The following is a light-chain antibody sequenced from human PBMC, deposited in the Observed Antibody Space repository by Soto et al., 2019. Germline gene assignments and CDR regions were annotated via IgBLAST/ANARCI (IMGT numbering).Light chain of an antibody. CDR1: QSVSNNY. CDR3: QQRSSWPIT. V-gene: IGKV3-11*01. Sequence: EIVLTQSPGTLSLSPGERATLSCRASQSVSNNYLAWYQQKPGQAPRLLIYGASNRATGIPARFSGSGSGTDFTLTISSLEPEDFAVYYCQQRSSWPITFGQGTRLEI. J-gene: IGKJ5*01. CDR2: GAS.